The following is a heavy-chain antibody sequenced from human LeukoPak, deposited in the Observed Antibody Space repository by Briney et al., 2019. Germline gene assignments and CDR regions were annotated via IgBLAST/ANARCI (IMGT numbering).Heavy chain of an antibody. D-gene: IGHD3-9*01. J-gene: IGHJ4*02. V-gene: IGHV4-59*01. CDR1: GGSISGYY. CDR3: ARDTIGSSTPMQSGDY. Sequence: PSETLSLTCTVSGGSISGYYWSWIRQPPGKGLEWIGYIYYSGSTSYNPSLKSRVTISVDTSKNQFSLKLSSVTAADTAVYYCARDTIGSSTPMQSGDYWAREPWSPSPQ. CDR2: IYYSGST.